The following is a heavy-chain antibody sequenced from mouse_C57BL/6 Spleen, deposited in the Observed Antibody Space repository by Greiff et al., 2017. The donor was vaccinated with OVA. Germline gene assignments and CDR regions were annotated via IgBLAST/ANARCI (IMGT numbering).Heavy chain of an antibody. Sequence: VQLQQSGPELVKPGASVKISCTASGYTFTDYYMNWVKQSPGKSLEWIGDINPNNGGTSYTQKFKGKATLTVDKSSSTAYMELRSLTSEDSAVYYCERGGLTSLYAMDYWGQGTSVTVSS. CDR2: INPNNGGT. D-gene: IGHD1-1*01. CDR3: ERGGLTSLYAMDY. V-gene: IGHV1-26*01. J-gene: IGHJ4*01. CDR1: GYTFTDYY.